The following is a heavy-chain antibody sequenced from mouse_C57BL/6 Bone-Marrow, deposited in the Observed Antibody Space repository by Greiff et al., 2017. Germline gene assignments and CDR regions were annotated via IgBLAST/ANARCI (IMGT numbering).Heavy chain of an antibody. CDR2: IRNKANGYTT. CDR1: GFTFTDYY. D-gene: IGHD1-1*01. CDR3: ARDKGLITFYAMDY. J-gene: IGHJ4*01. V-gene: IGHV7-3*02. Sequence: DVQLVESGGGLVQPGGSLRLSCATSGFTFTDYYMSWVRQPPGKALEWLGFIRNKANGYTTEYSASVKGRFTISRDNSQSILYLQMNTLRAEDSATYYCARDKGLITFYAMDYWGQGTSVTVSS.